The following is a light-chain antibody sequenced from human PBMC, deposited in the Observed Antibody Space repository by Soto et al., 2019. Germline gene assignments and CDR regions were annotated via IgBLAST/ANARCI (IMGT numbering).Light chain of an antibody. CDR1: SSDVGSYNL. CDR3: CSYAGSRTHVL. J-gene: IGLJ2*01. Sequence: QSARTQPASVSGSPGQSITISCIGTSSDVGSYNLVSWYQQHPGKAPKVLIYEVSERPSGVSNRFSGSKSGNTASLTISGLQAEDEAEYYCCSYAGSRTHVLFGGGTKLTVL. CDR2: EVS. V-gene: IGLV2-23*02.